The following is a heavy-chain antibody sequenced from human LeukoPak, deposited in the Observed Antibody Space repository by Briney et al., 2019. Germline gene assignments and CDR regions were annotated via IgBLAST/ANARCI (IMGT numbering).Heavy chain of an antibody. J-gene: IGHJ5*02. CDR3: ARNALLWFGEPTNNWFDP. CDR1: GGSISSYY. Sequence: SETPSLTCTVSGGSISSYYWSWIRQPPGKGLEWIGYIYYSGSTNYNPSLKSRVTISVDRSKNQFSLKLSSVTAADTAVYFCARNALLWFGEPTNNWFDPWGQGTLVTVSS. D-gene: IGHD3-10*01. CDR2: IYYSGST. V-gene: IGHV4-59*12.